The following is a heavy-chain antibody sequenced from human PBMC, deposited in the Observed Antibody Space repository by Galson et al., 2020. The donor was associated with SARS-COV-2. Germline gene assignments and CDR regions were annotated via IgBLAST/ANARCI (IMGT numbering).Heavy chain of an antibody. CDR3: AKVYDVTMVVAAAFGY. J-gene: IGHJ4*02. CDR2: ISGAGGNT. V-gene: IGHV3-23*01. CDR1: GFTFSRYG. D-gene: IGHD3-22*01. Sequence: GGSLRLSCAASGFTFSRYGMNWVRQAPGKGLEWFAAISGAGGNTYYADSVKGRFTISRDNPKNTLYLQMNSLRAEDTALYYCAKVYDVTMVVAAAFGYWGQGTLLTVSS.